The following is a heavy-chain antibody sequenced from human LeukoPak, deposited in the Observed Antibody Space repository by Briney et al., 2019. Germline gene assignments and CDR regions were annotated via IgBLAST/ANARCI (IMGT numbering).Heavy chain of an antibody. CDR3: GRDWGYRDSGSYSNY. J-gene: IGHJ4*02. D-gene: IGHD3-10*01. V-gene: IGHV1-18*04. Sequence: ASAKVSCKASGYTFTSYGISWVRQAPGQGLQWMGWISGYNGNTNYAQKFQGRVTMTTDTSTNTAYMELRSLRFDDTAVYYCGRDWGYRDSGSYSNYWGQGTLVTVSS. CDR2: ISGYNGNT. CDR1: GYTFTSYG.